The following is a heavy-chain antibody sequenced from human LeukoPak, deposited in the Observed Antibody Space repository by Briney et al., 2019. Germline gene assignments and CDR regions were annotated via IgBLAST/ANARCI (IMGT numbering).Heavy chain of an antibody. J-gene: IGHJ4*02. CDR1: GGSISSNSYY. CDR2: IYYSGST. CDR3: ARAILYYDSSGYIDY. D-gene: IGHD3-22*01. V-gene: IGHV4-39*07. Sequence: SETRSLTCTVSGGSISSNSYYWGWIRQPPGKGLEWIGSIYYSGSTYYNPSLKSRVTISVDTSKNQFSLKLSSVTAADTAVYYCARAILYYDSSGYIDYWGQGTLVTVSS.